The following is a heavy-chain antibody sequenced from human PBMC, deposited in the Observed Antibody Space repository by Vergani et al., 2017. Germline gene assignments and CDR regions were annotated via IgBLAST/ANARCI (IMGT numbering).Heavy chain of an antibody. V-gene: IGHV4-59*01. D-gene: IGHD3-10*01. CDR3: ARDSGDYFDY. J-gene: IGHJ4*02. CDR2: IYYSGST. Sequence: QVQLQQWGPGLVKPSETLSLTCTVSGGSISSYSWSWIRQPPGKGLEWIGYIYYSGSTNYNPSLKSRVTISLDTSKNQFSLKLSSVTAADTAIYYCARDSGDYFDYWGQGTLVTVSS. CDR1: GGSISSYS.